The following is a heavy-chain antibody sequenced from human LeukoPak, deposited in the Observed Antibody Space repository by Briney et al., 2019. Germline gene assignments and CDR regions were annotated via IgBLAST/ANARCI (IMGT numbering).Heavy chain of an antibody. CDR1: GFTFDDYA. CDR2: ISWNSGSI. Sequence: GRSLRLSCAASGFTFDDYAMHWVRQAPGKGLEWVSGISWNSGSIGYADSVKGRFTISRDNAKNSLYLHMNSLRAEDTALYYCAKDIDRPRDYYGSGSYSYWGQGTLVTVSS. CDR3: AKDIDRPRDYYGSGSYSY. J-gene: IGHJ4*02. D-gene: IGHD3-10*01. V-gene: IGHV3-9*01.